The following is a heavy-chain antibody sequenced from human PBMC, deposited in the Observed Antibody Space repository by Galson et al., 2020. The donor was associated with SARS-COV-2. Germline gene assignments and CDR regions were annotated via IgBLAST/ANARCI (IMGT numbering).Heavy chain of an antibody. Sequence: GESLKISCAASGFTFSSYAMHWVRQAPGKGLEWVSAISYDGGNKYYADSVKGRFTISRDNPKNTLYLQMNSLRAEDTAVYYCARPRSGGYPNYFDYRGQGTVVTVS. CDR3: ARPRSGGYPNYFDY. D-gene: IGHD1-26*01. J-gene: IGHJ4*02. V-gene: IGHV3-30*01. CDR1: GFTFSSYA. CDR2: ISYDGGNK.